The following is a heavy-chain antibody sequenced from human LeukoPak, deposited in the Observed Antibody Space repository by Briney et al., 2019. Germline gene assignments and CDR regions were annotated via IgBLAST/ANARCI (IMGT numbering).Heavy chain of an antibody. V-gene: IGHV3-7*01. D-gene: IGHD3-10*01. J-gene: IGHJ4*02. Sequence: PGGSLRLSCAASGFTFSNYWISWVRQAPGKGLEWVANIKEDGSEKYYVDSVKGRFTISRDNAKNSLYLQMNSLRAEDTAVYYCARDVFHGSGSPYFDSWGQGTLVTVSS. CDR3: ARDVFHGSGSPYFDS. CDR2: IKEDGSEK. CDR1: GFTFSNYW.